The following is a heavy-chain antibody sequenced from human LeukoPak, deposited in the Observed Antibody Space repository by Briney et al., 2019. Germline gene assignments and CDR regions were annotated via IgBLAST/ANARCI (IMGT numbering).Heavy chain of an antibody. Sequence: PGGSLRLSCAASEFTFSSYSMNWVRQAPGKGLEWVSSISSSSSYIYYADSVKGRFTISRDNAKNSLYLQMNSLRAEDTAVYYCARGTNHYYDSSGYYPAGAFDIWGQGTMVTVSS. CDR1: EFTFSSYS. CDR2: ISSSSSYI. CDR3: ARGTNHYYDSSGYYPAGAFDI. D-gene: IGHD3-22*01. J-gene: IGHJ3*02. V-gene: IGHV3-21*01.